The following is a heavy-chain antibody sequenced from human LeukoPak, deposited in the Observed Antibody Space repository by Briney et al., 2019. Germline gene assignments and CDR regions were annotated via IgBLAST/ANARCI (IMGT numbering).Heavy chain of an antibody. Sequence: VASVKVSCKASGYTFTGYYLHWVRQTPGQGLEWMGWISAYNGNTNYAQKLQGRVTMTTDTSTSTAYMELRSLRSDGTAVYYCARVPGAEGAFDIWGQGTMVTVSS. CDR3: ARVPGAEGAFDI. CDR2: ISAYNGNT. V-gene: IGHV1-18*04. CDR1: GYTFTGYY. J-gene: IGHJ3*02.